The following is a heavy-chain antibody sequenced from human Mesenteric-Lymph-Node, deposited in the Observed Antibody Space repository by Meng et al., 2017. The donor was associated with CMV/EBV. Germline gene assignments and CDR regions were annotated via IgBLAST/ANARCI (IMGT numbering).Heavy chain of an antibody. CDR1: GFTFSSYA. D-gene: IGHD2-2*01. Sequence: GESLKISCAASGFTFSSYAMHWVRQAPGKGLEWVAVISYDGSNKYYADSVKGRFTISRDNSKNTLYLQMNSLRAEDTAVYYCARDVVIVVVPAATTAPYGMDVWGQGTTVTVSS. J-gene: IGHJ6*02. CDR3: ARDVVIVVVPAATTAPYGMDV. V-gene: IGHV3-30-3*01. CDR2: ISYDGSNK.